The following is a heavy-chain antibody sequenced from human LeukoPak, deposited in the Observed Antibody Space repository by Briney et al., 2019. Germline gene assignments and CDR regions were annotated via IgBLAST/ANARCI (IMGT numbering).Heavy chain of an antibody. CDR2: VTRGGGST. CDR1: GFTFSSYA. Sequence: PGGSLRLSCAASGFTFSSYAMSWVRQAPGKGLEWVSTVTRGGGSTYYADSVKGRFTISRDNPKDTLYLQMNSLRVEDSAVFYCTRDHPDCRGTSCLLFDSWGQGTLVTVSS. V-gene: IGHV3-23*01. D-gene: IGHD2-2*01. J-gene: IGHJ4*02. CDR3: TRDHPDCRGTSCLLFDS.